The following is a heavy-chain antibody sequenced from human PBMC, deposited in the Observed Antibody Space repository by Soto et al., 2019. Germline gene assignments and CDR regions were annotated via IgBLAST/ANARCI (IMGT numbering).Heavy chain of an antibody. V-gene: IGHV1-18*01. J-gene: IGHJ4*02. CDR1: GYTFTSYG. CDR2: ISAYNGNT. CDR3: ARDLRWTTVTIVDY. D-gene: IGHD4-17*01. Sequence: GASVKVSCKASGYTFTSYGISWVRQAPGQGLEWMGWISAYNGNTNYAQKLQGRVTMTTDTSTSTAYMELRSLRSDDTAVYYCARDLRWTTVTIVDYWGQGTLVTVSS.